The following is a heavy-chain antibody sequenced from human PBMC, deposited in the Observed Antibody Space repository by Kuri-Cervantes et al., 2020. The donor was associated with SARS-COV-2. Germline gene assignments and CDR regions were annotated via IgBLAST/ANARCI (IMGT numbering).Heavy chain of an antibody. V-gene: IGHV4-39*07. J-gene: IGHJ4*02. D-gene: IGHD6-13*01. CDR1: GGPISSGDYY. CDR3: AREGSSSWYRTKGGYFDY. CDR2: IYYSGSN. Sequence: GSLRLSCTLSGGPISSGDYYWSWIRQPPGKGLEWIGTIYYSGSNDYNPSLKSRVNISVDTSKNQFSLKLSSVTAADTAVYYCAREGSSSWYRTKGGYFDYWGQGTLVTVSS.